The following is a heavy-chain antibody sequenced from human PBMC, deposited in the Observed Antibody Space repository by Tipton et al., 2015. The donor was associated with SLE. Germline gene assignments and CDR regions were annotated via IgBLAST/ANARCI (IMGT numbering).Heavy chain of an antibody. CDR3: ARGPGDRAYDAFDI. J-gene: IGHJ3*02. CDR2: IKQDGSEK. V-gene: IGHV3-7*01. Sequence: SLRLSCAASGFTFSSYWMSWVRQAPGKGLEWVANIKQDGSEKYYVDSVKGRFTISRDNAKNSLYLQMNSLRAEDTAVYYCARGPGDRAYDAFDIWGQGTMVTVSS. CDR1: GFTFSSYW. D-gene: IGHD7-27*01.